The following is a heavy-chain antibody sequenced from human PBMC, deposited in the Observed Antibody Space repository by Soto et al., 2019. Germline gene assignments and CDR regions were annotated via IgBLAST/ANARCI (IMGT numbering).Heavy chain of an antibody. Sequence: QVQLQESGPGLVKPSGTLSLTCAVSGDSISSSNWWSWVRQPPGKGLEWIGEIYHSGSTNYNPSPKNRLTISVDKSKNQFSLNLNSVTAADTAVYYCARHSGSYFRDYWGQGTLVTVSS. V-gene: IGHV4-4*02. CDR3: ARHSGSYFRDY. D-gene: IGHD1-26*01. CDR2: IYHSGST. J-gene: IGHJ4*02. CDR1: GDSISSSNW.